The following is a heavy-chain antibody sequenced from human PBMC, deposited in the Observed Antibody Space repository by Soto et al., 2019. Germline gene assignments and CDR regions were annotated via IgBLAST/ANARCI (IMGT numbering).Heavy chain of an antibody. V-gene: IGHV3-30-3*01. D-gene: IGHD4-17*01. J-gene: IGHJ4*02. Sequence: GGSLRLSCAASGFTFSSYAMHWVRQAPGKGLEWVAVISYDGSNKYYADSVKGRFTISRDNSKNTLYLQMNSLRAEDTAVYYCARAGGVTTVTTGSTTDYWGQGTLVTVSS. CDR3: ARAGGVTTVTTGSTTDY. CDR2: ISYDGSNK. CDR1: GFTFSSYA.